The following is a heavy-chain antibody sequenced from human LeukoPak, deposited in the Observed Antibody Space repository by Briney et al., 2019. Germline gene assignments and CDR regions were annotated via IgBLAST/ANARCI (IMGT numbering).Heavy chain of an antibody. Sequence: GGSLRLSCAASGFTFSSYTMNWVRQAPGKGLEWVSSISSSSSYVYYADSVKGRFTISRDNAKNSLYLQMNSLRAEDTAVYYCARGMQLWYTDYWGQRTLVTVSS. CDR1: GFTFSSYT. CDR3: ARGMQLWYTDY. V-gene: IGHV3-21*01. CDR2: ISSSSSYV. J-gene: IGHJ4*02. D-gene: IGHD5-18*01.